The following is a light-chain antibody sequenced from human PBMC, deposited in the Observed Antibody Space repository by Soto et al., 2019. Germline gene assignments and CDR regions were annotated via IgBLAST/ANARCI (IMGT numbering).Light chain of an antibody. CDR3: AAWDDSLSXXV. CDR2: SNN. J-gene: IGLJ1*01. V-gene: IGLV1-44*01. Sequence: QSVLTQPPSASGTPGQRVTISCSGSSSNIGGNAVNWYQQLPGTTPKLLIYSNNQRPSGVPDRFSGSKSGTSASLAISGLQSEDEADYYCAAWDDSLSXXVFGTGTXLTXL. CDR1: SSNIGGNA.